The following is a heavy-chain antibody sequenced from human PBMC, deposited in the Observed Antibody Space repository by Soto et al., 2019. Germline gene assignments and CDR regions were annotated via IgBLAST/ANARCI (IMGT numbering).Heavy chain of an antibody. V-gene: IGHV4-59*08. CDR2: IYYSGST. CDR3: ARLVAAAGTNYYYYMDV. D-gene: IGHD6-13*01. CDR1: GGSISSYY. Sequence: SETLSLTCTVSGGSISSYYWSWIRQPPGKGLEWIGYIYYSGSTNYNPSLKSRVTISVDTSKNQFSLKLSSVTAADTAVYYCARLVAAAGTNYYYYMDVWGKGTTVTVSS. J-gene: IGHJ6*03.